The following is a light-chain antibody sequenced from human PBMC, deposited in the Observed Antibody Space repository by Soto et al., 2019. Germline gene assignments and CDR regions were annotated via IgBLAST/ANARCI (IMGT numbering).Light chain of an antibody. CDR2: GAS. J-gene: IGKJ5*01. V-gene: IGKV3-20*01. Sequence: EIVLTQSPGTLSLSPGERATLSCRASQSITNNYLAWYQQKPGQAPRLLIYGASSRVTGIPDRFSGSGSGTDSTLTISSLEPEDFAVYYCQQYGSSPITFGQGTRLEMK. CDR1: QSITNNY. CDR3: QQYGSSPIT.